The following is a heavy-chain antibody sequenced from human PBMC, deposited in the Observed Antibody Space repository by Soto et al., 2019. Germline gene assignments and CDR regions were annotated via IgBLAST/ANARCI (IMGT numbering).Heavy chain of an antibody. CDR1: GFTFDDYA. D-gene: IGHD6-13*01. J-gene: IGHJ1*01. CDR3: VKDESINWYSGHFRH. Sequence: GGSLRLSCAASGFTFDDYAMHWVRQVPGKGLEWVSGINWNSGSIGYGDSVKGRFAISRDNAKNSLHLQINSLSAEDTAFYYCVKDESINWYSGHFRHWGQGTLVTVSS. V-gene: IGHV3-9*01. CDR2: INWNSGSI.